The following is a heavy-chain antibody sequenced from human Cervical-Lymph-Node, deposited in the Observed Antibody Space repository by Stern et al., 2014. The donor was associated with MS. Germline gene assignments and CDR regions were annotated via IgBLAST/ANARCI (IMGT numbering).Heavy chain of an antibody. CDR2: FSPLANRT. J-gene: IGHJ4*02. V-gene: IGHV1-46*01. D-gene: IGHD4-17*01. CDR3: ATPLPYAL. CDR1: GHTVTSYS. Sequence: VQLVESGTEVRKPGASVKISCKTSGHTVTSYSLHWIRQAPGQGLEWIAVFSPLANRTTLAQKVQGRVTVTWDTSTSTLYLGLSSLRYDDTAVYYCATPLPYALWGQGTLVTVSS.